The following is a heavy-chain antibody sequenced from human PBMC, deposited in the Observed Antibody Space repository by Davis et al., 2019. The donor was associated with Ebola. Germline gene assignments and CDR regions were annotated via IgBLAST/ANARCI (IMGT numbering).Heavy chain of an antibody. Sequence: ASAKVSCKASGYTFTAYYMHWVRQAPGQGLEWMGMINPNDGRTIYAQKFQGRVTVTRDTSTTTFYMDLSSLRAEDTALYYCTTPGGQDSGYDVFDIWGQGTMVTVSS. J-gene: IGHJ3*02. D-gene: IGHD5-12*01. CDR3: TTPGGQDSGYDVFDI. V-gene: IGHV1-46*03. CDR2: INPNDGRT. CDR1: GYTFTAYY.